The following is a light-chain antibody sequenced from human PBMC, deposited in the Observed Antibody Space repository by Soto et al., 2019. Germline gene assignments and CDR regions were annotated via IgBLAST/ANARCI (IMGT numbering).Light chain of an antibody. J-gene: IGKJ1*01. V-gene: IGKV2-28*01. Sequence: DIVMTQSPLSLPVTPGEPASISCRSSQSLLHSNGYNYLDWYLQKPGQSPQLLIYLGSNRSSGVPDRFSGSGSGTDFTLKISRVEAEDVGVYYRMQALQTPAFGQGTKV. CDR2: LGS. CDR3: MQALQTPA. CDR1: QSLLHSNGYNY.